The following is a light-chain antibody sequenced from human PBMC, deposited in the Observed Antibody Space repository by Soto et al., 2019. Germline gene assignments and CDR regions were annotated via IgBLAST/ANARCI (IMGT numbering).Light chain of an antibody. J-gene: IGKJ1*01. V-gene: IGKV3-11*01. CDR1: QSVSSY. Sequence: EIVLTQSPATLSLSPGEIATLSFSASQSVSSYLAWYQQKPGQAPRLLIYDASNRATGIPARFSGSGSGTDFTLTISSLEPEDFAVYYCQQRSNWPPAWTFGQGTKVDIK. CDR3: QQRSNWPPAWT. CDR2: DAS.